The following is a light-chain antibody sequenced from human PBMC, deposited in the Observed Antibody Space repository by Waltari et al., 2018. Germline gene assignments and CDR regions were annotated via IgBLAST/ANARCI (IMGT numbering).Light chain of an antibody. V-gene: IGLV1-47*01. CDR3: ASWDDKLNAWV. CDR1: SSNIGDNH. Sequence: QSVVTQPPSASGTPGQRVTISCSGSSSNIGDNHVYWYQQVPGTAPKLLVHTNNGRPSGVPARFTGSKSGTSASLAIYGLRSEDEADYYYASWDDKLNAWVIGGGTRLTVL. CDR2: TNN. J-gene: IGLJ3*02.